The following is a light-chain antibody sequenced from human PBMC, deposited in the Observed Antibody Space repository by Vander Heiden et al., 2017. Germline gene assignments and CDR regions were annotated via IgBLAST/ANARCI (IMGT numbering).Light chain of an antibody. V-gene: IGKV3-20*01. CDR1: QSVSSSY. CDR3: QQYGSSPWT. Sequence: EIVFTQSPGTLSLSPGERATLSCRASQSVSSSYLAWYQQKPGQAPRLLIYGASSRATGIPDRFSGSGSGTDFTLTISRLEPDDFAVYYCQQYGSSPWTFGQGTKVEIK. CDR2: GAS. J-gene: IGKJ1*01.